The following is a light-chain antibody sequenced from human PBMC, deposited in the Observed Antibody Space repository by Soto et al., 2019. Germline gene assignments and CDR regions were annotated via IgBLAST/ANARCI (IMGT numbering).Light chain of an antibody. Sequence: EIVMTQSPATLSVSPGERATLSCRASQRVGSNLAWYQQKPGQAPRLLIYGASTKATGIPARFSGSGSGTEFTLAISSLQSEDFAVYYCKQYNDWPTFGQGTQLEIK. CDR1: QRVGSN. J-gene: IGKJ2*01. CDR3: KQYNDWPT. CDR2: GAS. V-gene: IGKV3-15*01.